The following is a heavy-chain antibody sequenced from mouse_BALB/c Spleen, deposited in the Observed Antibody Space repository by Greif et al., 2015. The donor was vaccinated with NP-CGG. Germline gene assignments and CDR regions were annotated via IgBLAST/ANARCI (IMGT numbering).Heavy chain of an antibody. J-gene: IGHJ4*01. V-gene: IGHV5-6*01. CDR3: ARPSFTTGYAMDY. CDR2: ISSGGSYT. D-gene: IGHD2-12*01. Sequence: EVQGVESGGDLVKPGGSLKLSCAASGFTFSSYGMSWVRQTPDKRLECVATISSGGSYTYYPDSVKGRFTITRDNAKNTLYLQMSSLKSEDTAMYYCARPSFTTGYAMDYWGQGTSVTVSS. CDR1: GFTFSSYG.